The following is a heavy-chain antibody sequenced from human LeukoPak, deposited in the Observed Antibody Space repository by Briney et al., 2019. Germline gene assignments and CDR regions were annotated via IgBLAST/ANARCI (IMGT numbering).Heavy chain of an antibody. V-gene: IGHV3-53*01. Sequence: GGSLRLSCAASGFTVSSNYMSWVRQAPGKGLEWVSVIYTGGTTYYADSVKGRFTISRDNSKNTLYLQMNSLRVEDTAAYYCARGEMAAYFDYWGQGTLVTVSS. CDR1: GFTVSSNY. CDR3: ARGEMAAYFDY. CDR2: IYTGGTT. J-gene: IGHJ4*02. D-gene: IGHD5-24*01.